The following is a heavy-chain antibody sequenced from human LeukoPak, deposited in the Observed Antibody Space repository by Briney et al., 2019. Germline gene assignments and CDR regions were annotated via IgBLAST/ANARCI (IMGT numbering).Heavy chain of an antibody. J-gene: IGHJ4*02. Sequence: GGSLRLSCAASGFTFSSYWMAWVRQTPGKGLEWVANIKHDASEKYYVDSVKGRFTISRDNAQNSFYLQMNSLRAEDTAVYYCARDRGSTGYDLYEYWGQGTLVTVSS. CDR2: IKHDASEK. V-gene: IGHV3-7*01. CDR1: GFTFSSYW. D-gene: IGHD5-12*01. CDR3: ARDRGSTGYDLYEY.